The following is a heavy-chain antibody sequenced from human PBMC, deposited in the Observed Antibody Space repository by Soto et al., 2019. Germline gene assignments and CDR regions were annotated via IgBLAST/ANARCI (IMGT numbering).Heavy chain of an antibody. CDR1: GFSFDTYG. Sequence: GGSLRLSCVASGFSFDTYGIHWVRQAPGKGLQWVALISYEGSNTYYADSVRGRFTVSRDNSKNTLYLQMNTLRPEDTGVYYCARVTPGNNLYYFSGLDFWGQGTSVTVSS. D-gene: IGHD1-1*01. CDR3: ARVTPGNNLYYFSGLDF. V-gene: IGHV3-30-3*01. CDR2: ISYEGSNT. J-gene: IGHJ6*02.